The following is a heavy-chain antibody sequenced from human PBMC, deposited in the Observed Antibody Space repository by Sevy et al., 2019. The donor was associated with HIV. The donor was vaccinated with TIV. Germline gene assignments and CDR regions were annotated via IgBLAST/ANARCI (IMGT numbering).Heavy chain of an antibody. Sequence: SETLSLTCTVSGGSISDHYWSWIRQPPGKGLEWIGYFYYGSGTTNYNPSLKSRVTISIDTSKNQFCLKVSSVTAADTAVYYCARQGATLTTLYAFHIWGQGTMVTVSS. CDR2: FYYGSGTT. J-gene: IGHJ3*02. D-gene: IGHD4-4*01. CDR3: ARQGATLTTLYAFHI. V-gene: IGHV4-59*08. CDR1: GGSISDHY.